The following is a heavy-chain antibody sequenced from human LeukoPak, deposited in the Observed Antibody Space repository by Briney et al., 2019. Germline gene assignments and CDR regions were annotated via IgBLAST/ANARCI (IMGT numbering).Heavy chain of an antibody. D-gene: IGHD2-2*01. V-gene: IGHV4-34*01. J-gene: IGHJ4*02. CDR3: ASVLFRLGYCSSTSCPSYFDY. CDR1: GGSFSGYY. Sequence: PSETLSLTCAAYGGSFSGYYWSWIRQPPGKGLEWIGEINHSGSTNYNPSLKSRVTISVDTSKNQFSLKLSSVTAADTAVYYCASVLFRLGYCSSTSCPSYFDYWGQGTLVTVSS. CDR2: INHSGST.